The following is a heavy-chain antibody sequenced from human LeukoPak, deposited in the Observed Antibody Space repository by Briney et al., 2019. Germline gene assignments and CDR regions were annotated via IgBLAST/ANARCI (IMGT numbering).Heavy chain of an antibody. CDR3: ARLLDYDSSGDPDTFDI. V-gene: IGHV4-59*11. Sequence: SETLSLTCTVSGGSINGHYWSWIRQPPGKELEWIGFMHYTGRTRYNPSLQSRVTISVDTSKNHFSLKLSSLTAADTAVYFCARLLDYDSSGDPDTFDIWGQGTMVTVSS. J-gene: IGHJ3*02. CDR2: MHYTGRT. D-gene: IGHD3-22*01. CDR1: GGSINGHY.